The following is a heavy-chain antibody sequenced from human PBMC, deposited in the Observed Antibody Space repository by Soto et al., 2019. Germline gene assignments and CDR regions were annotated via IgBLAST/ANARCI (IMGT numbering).Heavy chain of an antibody. CDR1: GFTFNTYV. D-gene: IGHD1-7*01. CDR3: ARRARTATTNWGAFDV. J-gene: IGHJ3*01. Sequence: EVQLLESGGGLVQPGGSLRLSCAASGFTFNTYVMNWVRQARGKGLEWVSTISYSADKTHYADSVKGRFTISRDNSRDALFLQMSSLRADDAAVYYCARRARTATTNWGAFDVWGQGTMVTVSS. CDR2: ISYSADKT. V-gene: IGHV3-23*01.